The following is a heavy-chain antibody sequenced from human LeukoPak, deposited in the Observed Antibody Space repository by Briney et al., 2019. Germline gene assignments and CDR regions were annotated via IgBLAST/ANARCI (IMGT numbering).Heavy chain of an antibody. D-gene: IGHD5-12*01. CDR3: ARHDRSGYDSRGLFDY. CDR1: GGSFSGYY. CDR2: INHSGST. V-gene: IGHV4-34*01. J-gene: IGHJ4*02. Sequence: SETLSLTCAVYGGSFSGYYWSWIRQPPGKGLEGSGEINHSGSTNYNPSLKSRVTISVDTSKNQFSLKLSSVTAADTAVHYCARHDRSGYDSRGLFDYWGQGTLVTVSS.